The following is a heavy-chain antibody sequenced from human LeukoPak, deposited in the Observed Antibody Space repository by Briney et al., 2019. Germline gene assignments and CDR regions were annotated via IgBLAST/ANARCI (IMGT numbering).Heavy chain of an antibody. V-gene: IGHV4-4*02. J-gene: IGHJ4*02. CDR3: VGNGYYALDY. CDR2: IHHSGTT. D-gene: IGHD2/OR15-2a*01. CDR1: GGSISSDIW. Sequence: SGTLSLTCAVSGGSISSDIWWSWVRQPPGKGLEWIAEIHHSGTTNYNPSLKSRVSTSVDKTTNQFFLNLKSVTAADTAVYFCVGNGYYALDYWGQGALVTVAS.